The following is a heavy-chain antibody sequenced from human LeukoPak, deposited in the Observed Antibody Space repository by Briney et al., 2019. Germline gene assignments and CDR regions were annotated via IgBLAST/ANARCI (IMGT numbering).Heavy chain of an antibody. Sequence: GGSLRLSCAASGFTVSSNYMSWVRQAPGKGLEWVSVIYSGGSTYYADSVKGRFTISRDNSKNTLYLQMNSLRAEDTAVYYCARGPPVYCGGDCYSTFDYWGQGTLVTVSS. J-gene: IGHJ4*02. CDR3: ARGPPVYCGGDCYSTFDY. V-gene: IGHV3-66*01. CDR2: IYSGGST. D-gene: IGHD2-21*02. CDR1: GFTVSSNY.